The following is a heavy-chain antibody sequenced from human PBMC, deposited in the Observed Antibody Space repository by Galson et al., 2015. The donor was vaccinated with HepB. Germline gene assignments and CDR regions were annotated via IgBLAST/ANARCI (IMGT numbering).Heavy chain of an antibody. CDR1: GFTFSSYA. CDR3: AKDRSHQQQLVKHFDY. V-gene: IGHV3-23*01. D-gene: IGHD6-13*01. Sequence: SLRLSCAASGFTFSSYAMSWVRQAPGKGLEWVSAISGSGGSTYYADSVKGRFTISRDNSKNTLYLQMNSLRAEDTAVYYRAKDRSHQQQLVKHFDYWGQGTLVTVSS. J-gene: IGHJ4*02. CDR2: ISGSGGST.